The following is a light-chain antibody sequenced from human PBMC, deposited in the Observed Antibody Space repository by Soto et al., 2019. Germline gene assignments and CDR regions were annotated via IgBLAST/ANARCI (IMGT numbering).Light chain of an antibody. CDR2: GAS. V-gene: IGKV3-15*01. CDR1: QSVISS. J-gene: IGKJ4*01. CDR3: QHYNNWLGT. Sequence: EIVVTQSPALLSVSPGERVTLSCRASQSVISSIAWYQQKLGQAPRLLIYGASTRPTGIPARFSGSGSGTEFFLTISSLPSEDFAIYYCQHYNNWLGTFGGGTKVEIK.